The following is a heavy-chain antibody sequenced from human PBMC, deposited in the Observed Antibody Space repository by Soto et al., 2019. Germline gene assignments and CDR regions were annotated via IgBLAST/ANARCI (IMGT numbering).Heavy chain of an antibody. V-gene: IGHV3-30-3*01. D-gene: IGHD1-26*01. CDR1: GFTFSSYA. CDR3: ARDPATRISGRYDF. Sequence: QVQLVESGGGVVQPRRSLRLSCAATGFTFSSYAMHWVRQAPGKGLEWVAVISYDGSNKYYADSVKGRFTISRDNSKNTLYLQMNSLRAEDTAVYYCARDPATRISGRYDFWGPGTLVTVSS. CDR2: ISYDGSNK. J-gene: IGHJ4*02.